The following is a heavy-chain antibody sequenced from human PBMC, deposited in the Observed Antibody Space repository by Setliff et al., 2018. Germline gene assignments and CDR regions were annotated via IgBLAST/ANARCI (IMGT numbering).Heavy chain of an antibody. D-gene: IGHD4-4*01. CDR2: VYYTGTT. CDR1: GGSINNYY. CDR3: ARDRSAYSYGLDV. V-gene: IGHV4-59*01. J-gene: IGHJ6*02. Sequence: SETLSLTCTVSGGSINNYYWSWIRQAPGKGLEWVGYVYYTGTTNYSPSLKGRVIISVDASKIRLSLQLNSVTPADTAVYYCARDRSAYSYGLDVWGQGTTVTVSS.